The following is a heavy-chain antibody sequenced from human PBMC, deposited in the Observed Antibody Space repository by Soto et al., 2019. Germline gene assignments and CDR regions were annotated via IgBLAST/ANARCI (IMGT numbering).Heavy chain of an antibody. CDR1: GFTFSSYG. Sequence: GGSLRLSCAASGFTFSSYGMHWVRQAPGKGLEWVAVIWYDGSNKYYVDSVKGRFTISRDNAKNSLYLQMNSLRAEDTAVYYCARMSGYDPPLFDYWGQGTLVTVSS. CDR2: IWYDGSNK. CDR3: ARMSGYDPPLFDY. V-gene: IGHV3-33*01. D-gene: IGHD5-12*01. J-gene: IGHJ4*02.